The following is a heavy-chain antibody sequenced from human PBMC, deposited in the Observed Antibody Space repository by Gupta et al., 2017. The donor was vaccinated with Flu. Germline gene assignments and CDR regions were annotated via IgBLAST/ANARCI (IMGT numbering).Heavy chain of an antibody. Sequence: QVQLVASGGGVVQPGGSLRLSCAASGFTFSSYGLHCVRQAPGKGLEWVAVISYDGSNKYYADSVKGRFTISRDNSKNTLYLQMNSLRAEDTAVYYCAKDYCGGDCYTYFDYWGQGTLVTVSS. CDR3: AKDYCGGDCYTYFDY. V-gene: IGHV3-30*18. J-gene: IGHJ4*02. CDR1: GFTFSSYG. D-gene: IGHD2-21*02. CDR2: ISYDGSNK.